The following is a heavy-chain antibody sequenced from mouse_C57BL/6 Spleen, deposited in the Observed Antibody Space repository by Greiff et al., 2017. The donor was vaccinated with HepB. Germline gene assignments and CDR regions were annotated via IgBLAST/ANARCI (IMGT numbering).Heavy chain of an antibody. V-gene: IGHV1-50*01. CDR2: IDPSDSYT. CDR3: ANRYFDV. J-gene: IGHJ1*03. CDR1: GYTFTSYW. Sequence: VQLQQPGAELVKPGASVKLSCKASGYTFTSYWMQWVKQRPGQGLEWIGEIDPSDSYTNYNQKFKGKATLTVDTSSSTAYMQLSSLTSEDSAVYCCANRYFDVWGTGTTVTVSS.